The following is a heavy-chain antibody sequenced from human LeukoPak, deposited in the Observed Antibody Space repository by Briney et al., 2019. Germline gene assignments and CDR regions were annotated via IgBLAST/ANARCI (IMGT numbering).Heavy chain of an antibody. J-gene: IGHJ6*02. Sequence: GGSLRLSCAASGFTFNTFDMTWVRQAPGKGLEWVSYISSGSSSRYYADSVKGRFTISRDNAKNSLYLQMNSLRAEDTAVYYCARQGSGCSSTSCYTLSYYYYGMDVWGQGTTVTVSS. V-gene: IGHV3-48*01. CDR3: ARQGSGCSSTSCYTLSYYYYGMDV. CDR1: GFTFNTFD. CDR2: ISSGSSSR. D-gene: IGHD2-2*02.